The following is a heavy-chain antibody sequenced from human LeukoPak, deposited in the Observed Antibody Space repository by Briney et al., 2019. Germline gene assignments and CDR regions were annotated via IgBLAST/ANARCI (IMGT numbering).Heavy chain of an antibody. CDR1: GFTVSSNY. CDR2: IYNGDTT. CDR3: ALLDRSGWYCIDN. J-gene: IGHJ4*02. Sequence: GGSLRLSCAASGFTVSSNYMSWVRQAPGKGLEWVSVIYNGDTTYYADSVKGRFTISRDNSKNTLHLQMNSLRAEDTAVYYCALLDRSGWYCIDNWGQGTLVTVSS. V-gene: IGHV3-53*01. D-gene: IGHD6-19*01.